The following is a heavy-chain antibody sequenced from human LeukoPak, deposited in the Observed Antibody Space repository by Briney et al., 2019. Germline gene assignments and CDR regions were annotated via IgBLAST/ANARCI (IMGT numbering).Heavy chain of an antibody. CDR1: EFTFGSYA. V-gene: IGHV3-64D*06. D-gene: IGHD6-13*01. CDR3: ARLAAAGHSDY. CDR2: ISSNGRDT. Sequence: GGSLRLSCSASEFTFGSYAMLWVRQAPGKGLEYVSAISSNGRDTYYAASVRGRFSISRVNSNNTLYLQMSSLRPEDTAMYYCARLAAAGHSDYWGQGSLVAVSS. J-gene: IGHJ4*02.